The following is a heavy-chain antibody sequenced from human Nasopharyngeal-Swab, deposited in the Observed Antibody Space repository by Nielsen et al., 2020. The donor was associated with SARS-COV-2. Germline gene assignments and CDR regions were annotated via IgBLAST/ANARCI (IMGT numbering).Heavy chain of an antibody. V-gene: IGHV1-8*01. D-gene: IGHD6-13*01. CDR1: GYTFTSYD. CDR2: MNPNSGNT. CDR3: ARGPSVPYSSTTHYYYYGMDV. J-gene: IGHJ6*02. Sequence: ASVKVSCKASGYTFTSYDINWVRQVTGQGLEWMGWMNPNSGNTGYAQKFQGRVTMTRNTSISTAYMELSSLRSEDTAVYYCARGPSVPYSSTTHYYYYGMDVWGQGTTVTVSS.